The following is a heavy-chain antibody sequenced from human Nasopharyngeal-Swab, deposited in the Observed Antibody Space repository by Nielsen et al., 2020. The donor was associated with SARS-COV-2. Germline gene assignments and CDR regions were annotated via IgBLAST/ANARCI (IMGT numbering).Heavy chain of an antibody. V-gene: IGHV3-13*01. D-gene: IGHD6-19*01. CDR3: ANGEYSSGWYPGAI. J-gene: IGHJ3*02. CDR2: IGTAGDT. Sequence: GESLKIFCAASGFTFSSYDMHWVRQATGKGLEWVSAIGTAGDTYYPGSVKGRFTISRDNAKNSLYLQMNSLRAEDTALYYCANGEYSSGWYPGAIWGQGTMVTVSS. CDR1: GFTFSSYD.